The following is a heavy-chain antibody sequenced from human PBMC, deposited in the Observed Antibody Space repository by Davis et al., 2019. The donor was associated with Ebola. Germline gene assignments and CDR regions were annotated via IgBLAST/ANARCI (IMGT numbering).Heavy chain of an antibody. Sequence: LKISCAASGFTFSSYAMSWVRQAPGKGLEWVSAISGSGGSTYYADSVKGRFTISRDNSKNTLYLQMNSLRAEDTAVYYCAKVVVVAATPWFDPWGQGTLVTVSS. CDR2: ISGSGGST. CDR3: AKVVVVAATPWFDP. J-gene: IGHJ5*02. D-gene: IGHD2-15*01. CDR1: GFTFSSYA. V-gene: IGHV3-23*01.